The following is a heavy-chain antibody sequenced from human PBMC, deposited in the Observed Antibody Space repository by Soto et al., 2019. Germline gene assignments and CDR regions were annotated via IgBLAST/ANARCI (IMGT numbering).Heavy chain of an antibody. Sequence: QVQLQESGPGLVKPSQTLSLTCTVSGGSIRSGGYYWSWIRQHPGKGLEWIGYIYYSGSTHYNPSLNSRVTISVDTSKNQFSLELSSVTAAETAVYYCARDGRASRYFDYWGRGTLVTVSS. D-gene: IGHD1-1*01. CDR2: IYYSGST. J-gene: IGHJ4*02. CDR3: ARDGRASRYFDY. CDR1: GGSIRSGGYY. V-gene: IGHV4-31*03.